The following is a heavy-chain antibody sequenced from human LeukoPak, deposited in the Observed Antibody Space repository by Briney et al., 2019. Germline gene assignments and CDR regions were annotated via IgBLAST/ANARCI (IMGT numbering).Heavy chain of an antibody. Sequence: SETLSLTCTVSGGSISSSSYYWGWIRQPPGKGLEWIGSIYYSGSTNYNPSLKSRVTISVDTSKNQFSLKLSSVTAADTAVYYCARVRTTFWYFDYWGQGTLVTVSS. CDR2: IYYSGST. V-gene: IGHV4-39*07. D-gene: IGHD3-3*01. CDR1: GGSISSSSYY. CDR3: ARVRTTFWYFDY. J-gene: IGHJ4*02.